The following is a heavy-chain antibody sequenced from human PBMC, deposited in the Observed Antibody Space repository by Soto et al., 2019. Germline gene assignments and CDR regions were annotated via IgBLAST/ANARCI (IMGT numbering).Heavy chain of an antibody. Sequence: SVKVSCKASGGTFSSYAISWVRQAPGQGLEWMGGIIPIIGRATYAQKFQGRVTITTDESTTTAYMELSSLRSEDTAVYYCASGDSGSSVDYWGQGTLVTVSS. CDR2: IIPIIGRA. J-gene: IGHJ4*02. V-gene: IGHV1-69*05. D-gene: IGHD3-10*01. CDR3: ASGDSGSSVDY. CDR1: GGTFSSYA.